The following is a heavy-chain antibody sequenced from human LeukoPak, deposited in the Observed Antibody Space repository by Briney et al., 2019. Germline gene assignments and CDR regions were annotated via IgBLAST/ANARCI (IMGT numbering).Heavy chain of an antibody. CDR1: GGSISSSSYY. CDR2: IYYSGST. V-gene: IGHV4-39*01. J-gene: IGHJ3*02. CDR3: ARHFLIGSFLDAFDI. Sequence: PSETLSLTCTVSGGSISSSSYYWGWIRQPPGKGLEWIGSIYYSGSTYYNPSLKSRVTISVDTSKNQFSLKLSSVTAADTAVYYCARHFLIGSFLDAFDIWGQGTMVTVSS. D-gene: IGHD3-10*01.